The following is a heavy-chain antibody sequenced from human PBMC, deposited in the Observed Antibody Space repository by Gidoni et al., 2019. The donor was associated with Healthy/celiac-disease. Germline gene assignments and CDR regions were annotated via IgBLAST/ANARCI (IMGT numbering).Heavy chain of an antibody. V-gene: IGHV1-18*01. CDR3: ARGTPRDYYDSSGSYYYGMDV. CDR1: GYTFTSYG. CDR2: ISAYNGNT. J-gene: IGHJ6*02. Sequence: VQSGAEVKKPGASVKVSCKASGYTFTSYGISWVRQAPGQGLEWMGWISAYNGNTNYAQKLQGRVTMTTDTSTSTAYMELRSLRSDDTAGYYCARGTPRDYYDSSGSYYYGMDVWGQGPTVTVSS. D-gene: IGHD3-22*01.